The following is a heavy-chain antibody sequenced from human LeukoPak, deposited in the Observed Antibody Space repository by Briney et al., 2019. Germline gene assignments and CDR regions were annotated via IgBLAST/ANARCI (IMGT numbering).Heavy chain of an antibody. D-gene: IGHD3-9*01. Sequence: GGSLRLSCAASGFIFNRYGMNWVRQAPGKGLEWVSYISGSFITIEYADSVKGRFTISRNNARNSLFLQMNSLRDEDTAIYYCVRTYDVLTGGFDYWGQGTPVTVS. CDR3: VRTYDVLTGGFDY. V-gene: IGHV3-48*02. J-gene: IGHJ4*02. CDR1: GFIFNRYG. CDR2: ISGSFITI.